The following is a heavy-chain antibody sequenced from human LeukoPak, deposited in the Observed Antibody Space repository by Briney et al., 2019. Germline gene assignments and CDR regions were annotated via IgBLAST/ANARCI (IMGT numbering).Heavy chain of an antibody. Sequence: GGSLRLSCAASGFTFNYAWMSWVRQVPGKGLEWVGQTVSEIDGGTTDYAAPVKGRFTISKDDSKSTLCLQMNSLKIEDTAVYYCTTDEDWNYARKDVWGQGATVIVSS. D-gene: IGHD1-7*01. V-gene: IGHV3-15*04. CDR2: TVSEIDGGTT. J-gene: IGHJ6*02. CDR3: TTDEDWNYARKDV. CDR1: GFTFNYAW.